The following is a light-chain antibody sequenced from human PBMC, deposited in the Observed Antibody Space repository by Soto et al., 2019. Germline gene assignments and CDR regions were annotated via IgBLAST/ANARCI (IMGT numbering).Light chain of an antibody. J-gene: IGKJ1*01. CDR3: QHHGA. CDR1: QSIRGW. V-gene: IGKV1-5*01. Sequence: DIQMTQSPSTLSASVGDRVTITCRASQSIRGWLAWYQQKPGKAPNLLIYDASRLKSGVPSRFSGRGSGTEFTLTITSLQPDDFATYYCQHHGAFGQGTKVEIK. CDR2: DAS.